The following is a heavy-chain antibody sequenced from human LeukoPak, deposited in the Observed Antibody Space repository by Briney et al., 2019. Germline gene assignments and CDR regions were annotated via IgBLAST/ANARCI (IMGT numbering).Heavy chain of an antibody. CDR2: IRSKANNYAT. D-gene: IGHD3-22*01. V-gene: IGHV3-73*01. CDR1: GFTFSTYW. CDR3: TRPSFDSSVSGVVY. J-gene: IGHJ4*02. Sequence: GGSLRLSCSASGFTFSTYWMSWVRQASGKGLEWVGRIRSKANNYATTDVASVRGRFTISRDDSKNTAYLHMNSLKTEDTAVYYCTRPSFDSSVSGVVYWGQGTLVTVSS.